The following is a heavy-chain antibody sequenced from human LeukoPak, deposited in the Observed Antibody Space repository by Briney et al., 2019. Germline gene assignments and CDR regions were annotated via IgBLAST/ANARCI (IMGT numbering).Heavy chain of an antibody. V-gene: IGHV1-8*03. D-gene: IGHD3-3*01. J-gene: IGHJ6*03. CDR2: MNPNSGNT. Sequence: ASVKVSCKASGYTFTSYDINWVRQATGQGLEWMGWMNPNSGNTGYAQKFQGRVTITRNTSISTAYMELSSLRSEDTAVYYCARALLTYDFWSGYYSTYYYYYMDVWGKGTTVTISS. CDR1: GYTFTSYD. CDR3: ARALLTYDFWSGYYSTYYYYYMDV.